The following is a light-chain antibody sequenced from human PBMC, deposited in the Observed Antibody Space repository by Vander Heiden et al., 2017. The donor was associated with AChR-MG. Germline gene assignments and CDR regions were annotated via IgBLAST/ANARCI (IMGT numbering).Light chain of an antibody. V-gene: IGKV3-15*01. J-gene: IGKJ4*01. CDR2: GAS. Sequence: EIVMTQSPATLSVSPGERATLSCRASQSVSSNLAWYQQNPGQAPRLLIYGASTRATDIPARFSGSGSGTEFTLTISSLQSEDFAVYYCQQYNNWPPLTFGGGTKVEIK. CDR1: QSVSSN. CDR3: QQYNNWPPLT.